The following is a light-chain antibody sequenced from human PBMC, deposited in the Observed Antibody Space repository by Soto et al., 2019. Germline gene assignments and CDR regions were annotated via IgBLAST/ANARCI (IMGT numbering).Light chain of an antibody. CDR2: SNN. CDR3: AAWDDSLNGAV. V-gene: IGLV1-44*01. J-gene: IGLJ7*01. CDR1: SSNLGGNT. Sequence: QSVLTQPPSASGTPGQRVTISCSGSSSNLGGNTVNWYQQLPGTAPKLLIYSNNQRPSGVPDRFSGSKSGTSASLAISGLQSEDEADYYCAAWDDSLNGAVFGGGTQLTVL.